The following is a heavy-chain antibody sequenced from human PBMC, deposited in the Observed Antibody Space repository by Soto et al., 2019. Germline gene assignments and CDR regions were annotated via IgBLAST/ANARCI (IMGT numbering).Heavy chain of an antibody. V-gene: IGHV3-33*01. Sequence: ESGGGVVQPGRSLRLSCAASGFTFSSYGMHWVRQAPGKGLEWVAVIWYDGSNKYYADSVKGRFTISRDNSKNTLYLQMNSLRAEDTAVYYCAREGYYYDSSGYPFDIWGQGTMVTVSS. J-gene: IGHJ3*02. CDR2: IWYDGSNK. CDR3: AREGYYYDSSGYPFDI. D-gene: IGHD3-22*01. CDR1: GFTFSSYG.